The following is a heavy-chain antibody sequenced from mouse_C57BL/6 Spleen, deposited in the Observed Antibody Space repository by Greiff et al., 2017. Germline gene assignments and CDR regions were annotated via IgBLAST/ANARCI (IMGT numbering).Heavy chain of an antibody. Sequence: QVQLQQPGAELVMPGASVKLSCKASGYTFTSYWMHWVKQRPGQGLEWIGEIDPSDSYTNYNQKFKGKSTLTVDKSSSTAYMQLSSLTSEDSAVYYCARWRDYEAGYCAMDYWGQGTSVTVSS. D-gene: IGHD2-4*01. V-gene: IGHV1-69*01. CDR1: GYTFTSYW. CDR3: ARWRDYEAGYCAMDY. J-gene: IGHJ4*01. CDR2: IDPSDSYT.